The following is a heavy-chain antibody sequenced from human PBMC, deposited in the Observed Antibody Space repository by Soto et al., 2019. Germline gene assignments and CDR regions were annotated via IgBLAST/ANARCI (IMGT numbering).Heavy chain of an antibody. Sequence: QVQLVQSGAEVKKPGSSVKVSCKASGGTFSSYAISWVRQAPGQGLEWMGGIIPIFGTANYAQKFQGRVTLPSDKSTSSAYMELSSLRSEDTAVYSCERALGGDSGSYYHAYLCYWAQVNLVTVAS. CDR1: GGTFSSYA. D-gene: IGHD3-10*01. J-gene: IGHJ4*02. CDR2: IIPIFGTA. CDR3: ERALGGDSGSYYHAYLCY. V-gene: IGHV1-69*06.